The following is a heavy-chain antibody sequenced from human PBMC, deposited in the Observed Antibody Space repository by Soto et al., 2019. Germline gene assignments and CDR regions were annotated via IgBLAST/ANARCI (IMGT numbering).Heavy chain of an antibody. D-gene: IGHD2-2*01. J-gene: IGHJ5*02. CDR3: ARDSARIVVVSLTNEDNWVDP. CDR2: ISRSGTDT. V-gene: IGHV3-11*06. Sequence: PGGSLRLSCAASGFTFSDYYMSWIRQAPGKGLEWVSFISRSGTDTRYADSVRGRFTISRDNAKNSLFLQVNSLRADDTAVYYCARDSARIVVVSLTNEDNWVDPWGQGTLVTVSS. CDR1: GFTFSDYY.